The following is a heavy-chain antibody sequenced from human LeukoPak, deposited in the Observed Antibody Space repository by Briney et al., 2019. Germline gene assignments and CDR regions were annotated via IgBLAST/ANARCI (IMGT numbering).Heavy chain of an antibody. V-gene: IGHV3-23*01. CDR3: AKVMGSSWSFYYYGMDV. J-gene: IGHJ6*02. Sequence: GGSLRLSCAASGFTFSSYAMSWVRQAPGKGLEWVSAISGSGGSTYYADSVKGRFTISRDNSKNTLYLQMNSLRAEDTAVYYCAKVMGSSWSFYYYGMDVWGQGTTATVSS. CDR2: ISGSGGST. D-gene: IGHD6-13*01. CDR1: GFTFSSYA.